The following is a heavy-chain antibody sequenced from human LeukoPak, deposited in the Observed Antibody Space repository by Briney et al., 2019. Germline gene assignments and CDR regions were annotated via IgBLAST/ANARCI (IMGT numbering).Heavy chain of an antibody. J-gene: IGHJ4*02. CDR3: VKDCCCSSTSCYRGGPAFDY. CDR2: ISSNGGST. D-gene: IGHD2-2*01. CDR1: GFTFSSYA. Sequence: GVSLRLSCSASGFTFSSYAMHWVRQAPGKGLEYVSAISSNGGSTYYADSVKGRFTISRDNSKNTLYLQMSSLRAEGTAVYYCVKDCCCSSTSCYRGGPAFDYWGQGTLVTVSS. V-gene: IGHV3-64D*06.